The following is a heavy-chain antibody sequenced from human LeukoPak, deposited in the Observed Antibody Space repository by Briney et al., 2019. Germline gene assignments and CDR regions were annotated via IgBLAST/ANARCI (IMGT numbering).Heavy chain of an antibody. Sequence: SETLSLTCTVSGGSISSGSYYWSWIRQPAGKGLEWIGRIYTSGSTNYNPSLKSRVTISVDTSKNQFSLKLSSVTAADTAVYYCARRGTDILTGYGYYYFDYWGQGTMVTVSS. CDR1: GGSISSGSYY. D-gene: IGHD3-9*01. CDR3: ARRGTDILTGYGYYYFDY. V-gene: IGHV4-61*02. J-gene: IGHJ4*03. CDR2: IYTSGST.